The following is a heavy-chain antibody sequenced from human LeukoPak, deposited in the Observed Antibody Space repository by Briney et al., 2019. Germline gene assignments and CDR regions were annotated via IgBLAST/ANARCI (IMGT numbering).Heavy chain of an antibody. V-gene: IGHV4-39*02. Sequence: PSETLSLTCTVSGGSISRNTYHWGWIRQPPGKGLEWIGSMYYSGSTYYNPSLKSRVTISVDTSKNQFSLKLSSVTAADTAVYYCAKDRSWGSYDYWGQGTLVTVSS. CDR1: GGSISRNTYH. J-gene: IGHJ4*02. CDR2: MYYSGST. CDR3: AKDRSWGSYDY. D-gene: IGHD3-10*01.